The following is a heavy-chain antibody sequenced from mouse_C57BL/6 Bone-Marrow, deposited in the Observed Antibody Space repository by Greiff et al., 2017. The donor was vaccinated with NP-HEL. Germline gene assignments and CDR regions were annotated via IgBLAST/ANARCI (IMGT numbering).Heavy chain of an antibody. CDR3: ARLEDSWFAY. J-gene: IGHJ3*01. Sequence: QVQLQQPGAELVRPGTSVKLSCKASGYTFTSYWMHWVKQRPGQGLEWIGVIDPSDSYTNYNQKFKGKATLTVDTSSSTAYMQLSSLTSEDSAVYYCARLEDSWFAYWGQGTLVTVSA. CDR1: GYTFTSYW. V-gene: IGHV1-59*01. CDR2: IDPSDSYT.